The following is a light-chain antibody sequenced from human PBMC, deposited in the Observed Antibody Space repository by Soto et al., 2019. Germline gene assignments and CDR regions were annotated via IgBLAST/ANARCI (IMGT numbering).Light chain of an antibody. CDR1: QSISSY. J-gene: IGKJ1*01. CDR2: AAS. V-gene: IGKV1-39*01. CDR3: QQSYNTPQT. Sequence: DIQMTQSRSSLSASVGDRVTITCRASQSISSYLNWYQQKPGKAPKLLIYAASSLQSGVPSRFTGSGSGTDFTLTITSLQPEDSATYYCQQSYNTPQTFGQGTKVDI.